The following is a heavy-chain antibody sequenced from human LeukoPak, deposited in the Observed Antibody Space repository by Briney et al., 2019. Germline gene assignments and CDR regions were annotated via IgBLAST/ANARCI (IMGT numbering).Heavy chain of an antibody. V-gene: IGHV4-34*01. Sequence: PSETLSLTCAVYGGSFSGYYWSWIRQPPGKGLEWIGEINHSGSTNYNPSLKNRVTISVDTSKNQFSLKLSSVTAADTAVYYCARGDRYGEYWGQGTLVTVSS. J-gene: IGHJ4*02. D-gene: IGHD5-24*01. CDR1: GGSFSGYY. CDR2: INHSGST. CDR3: ARGDRYGEY.